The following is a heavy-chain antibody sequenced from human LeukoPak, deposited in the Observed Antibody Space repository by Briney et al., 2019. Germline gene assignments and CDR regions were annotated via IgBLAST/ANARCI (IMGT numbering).Heavy chain of an antibody. D-gene: IGHD6-13*01. V-gene: IGHV3-7*01. J-gene: IGHJ4*02. Sequence: GGSLRLSCAASGFTFSTYLMPWVRQAPGKGLEWVANIKQDGREKYYVDSVKGRFTISRDNTKNSLYLQMNSLRAEDTAVYYCASERPSSSWYDYWGQGTLVTVSS. CDR2: IKQDGREK. CDR1: GFTFSTYL. CDR3: ASERPSSSWYDY.